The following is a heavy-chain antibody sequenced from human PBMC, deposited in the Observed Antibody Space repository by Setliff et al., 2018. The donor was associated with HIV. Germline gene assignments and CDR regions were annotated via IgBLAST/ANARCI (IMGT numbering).Heavy chain of an antibody. CDR2: MYYSGST. D-gene: IGHD2-21*02. J-gene: IGHJ4*02. V-gene: IGHV4-39*02. Sequence: PSETLSLTCTVSGDSISSSSFYWGWVRQPPGKGLEWIGSMYYSGSTYYNPSLKSRITMSVDTSKNHFSLRLSSVTAADTAVYYCARGEFYCGTDCYWSSFDYWGQGILVTVSS. CDR1: GDSISSSSFY. CDR3: ARGEFYCGTDCYWSSFDY.